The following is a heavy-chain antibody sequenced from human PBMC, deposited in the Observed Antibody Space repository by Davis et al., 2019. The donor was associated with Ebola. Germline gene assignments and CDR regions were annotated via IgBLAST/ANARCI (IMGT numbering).Heavy chain of an antibody. CDR2: IYSGGST. J-gene: IGHJ6*02. CDR1: GFTVSSNY. Sequence: PGGSLRLSCAASGFTVSSNYMSWVRQAPGKGLEWVSVIYSGGSTYYADSVKGRFTISRHNSKNTLYLQMNSLRAEDTAVYYCASGRATTWSYGMDVWGQGTTVTVSS. D-gene: IGHD4-17*01. CDR3: ASGRATTWSYGMDV. V-gene: IGHV3-53*04.